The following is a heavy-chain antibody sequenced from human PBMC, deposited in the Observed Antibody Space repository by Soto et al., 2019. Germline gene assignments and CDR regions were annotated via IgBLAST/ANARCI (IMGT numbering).Heavy chain of an antibody. Sequence: ASVKVSCKTSGYTFVDHYLYWVRQAPGQGLEWMGWINPRNGDKKYAQKFQGRVTMIRDTIITTTYMDLSALTSDDTAVYYGARGEVTRSEVMDGWGPGTTVTVSS. D-gene: IGHD2-21*02. CDR1: GYTFVDHY. V-gene: IGHV1-2*02. J-gene: IGHJ6*02. CDR2: INPRNGDK. CDR3: ARGEVTRSEVMDG.